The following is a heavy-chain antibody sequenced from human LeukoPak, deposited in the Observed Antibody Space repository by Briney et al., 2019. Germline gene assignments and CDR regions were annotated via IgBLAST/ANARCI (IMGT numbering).Heavy chain of an antibody. Sequence: PGGSLRLSCAASGFTVSSNYMSWVRQAPGKGLEWVSVIYSGGSTYYADSVKGRFTISRDNSKNTLYLQMNSLRAEDTAVYYCARANHGGNGGYWGQGTLVTVSS. V-gene: IGHV3-53*01. CDR3: ARANHGGNGGY. D-gene: IGHD4-23*01. CDR1: GFTVSSNY. J-gene: IGHJ4*02. CDR2: IYSGGST.